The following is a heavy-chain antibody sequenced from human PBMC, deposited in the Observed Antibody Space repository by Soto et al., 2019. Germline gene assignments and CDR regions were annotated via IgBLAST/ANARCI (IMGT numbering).Heavy chain of an antibody. Sequence: SETRAITCAVYGGSFRGNYRSWIRQPPGKVLESIGFIYHTGTTYYNPCLRSRVTISIDTSKSQFSMKLNSVTAADTAVYSCPRVMASMQNWIDPWGQRTLITVSA. J-gene: IGHJ5*02. CDR2: IYHTGTT. CDR1: GGSFRGNY. D-gene: IGHD5-12*01. V-gene: IGHV4-34*01. CDR3: PRVMASMQNWIDP.